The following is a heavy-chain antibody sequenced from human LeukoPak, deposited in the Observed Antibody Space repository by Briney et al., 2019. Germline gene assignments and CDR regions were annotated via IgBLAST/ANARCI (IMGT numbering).Heavy chain of an antibody. CDR2: INHSGST. Sequence: SGTLSLTCAVYGGSFSGYYWSWIRQPPGKGLEWIGEINHSGSTNYNPSLKSRVTISVDTSKNQFSLKLSSVTAADTAVYYCARLVVVTAIPPPNWFDPWGQGTLVTVSS. J-gene: IGHJ5*02. CDR3: ARLVVVTAIPPPNWFDP. D-gene: IGHD2-21*02. CDR1: GGSFSGYY. V-gene: IGHV4-34*01.